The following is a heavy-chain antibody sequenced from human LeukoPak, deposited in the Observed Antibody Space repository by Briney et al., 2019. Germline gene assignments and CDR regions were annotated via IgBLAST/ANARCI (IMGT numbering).Heavy chain of an antibody. CDR3: ARADNGQVGYMDV. CDR2: LRSRIYGGTA. J-gene: IGHJ6*03. V-gene: IGHV3-49*02. Sequence: WIRQPPGKGLEWLGFLRSRIYGGTADYAASVKGRMTISRDDSKNIAYLEVNSLKVEDTAVYYCARADNGQVGYMDVWGKGTTVTISS. D-gene: IGHD1-1*01.